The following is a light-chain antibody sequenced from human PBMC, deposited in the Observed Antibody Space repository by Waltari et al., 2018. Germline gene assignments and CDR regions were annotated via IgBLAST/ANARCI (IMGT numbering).Light chain of an antibody. CDR2: GAS. J-gene: IGKJ3*01. CDR3: QQYNNSFT. V-gene: IGKV3-15*01. Sequence: EIVMTQSPATLSVSPGERATLSCRASQSVSSNLAWYQQKPGQAPRLLIYGASTRATGIPARLSGSGSGTEFTLTISSLQSEDFAVYYCQQYNNSFTFGPGTKVDIK. CDR1: QSVSSN.